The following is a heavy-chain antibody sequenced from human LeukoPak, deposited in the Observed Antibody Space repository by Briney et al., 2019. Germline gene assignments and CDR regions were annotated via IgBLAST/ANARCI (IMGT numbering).Heavy chain of an antibody. D-gene: IGHD1-14*01. J-gene: IGHJ4*02. CDR1: GFTFSSYW. Sequence: GGSLRLSCAASGFTFSSYWMSWVRQAPGKGLEWVTFIPYDGSNKYYADSVKGRFTISGDNSKNMLYLQMNSLRAEDTAVYYCAKVEGTGYVNYWGQGTLVTVSS. CDR2: IPYDGSNK. CDR3: AKVEGTGYVNY. V-gene: IGHV3-30*02.